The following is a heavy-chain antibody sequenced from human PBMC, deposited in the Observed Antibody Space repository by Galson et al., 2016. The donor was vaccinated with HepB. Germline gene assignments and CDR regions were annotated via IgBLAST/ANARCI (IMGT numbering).Heavy chain of an antibody. Sequence: SVKVSCKGSGYSFTNYQINWVRQATGQGPEWLGWMNPNSGNTLYAQKFWGRVTMTSDTSISTAYMELSSLTSEDTAIYYCARGVSCYCDRCTYTGMDVGGQGTTVTVAS. V-gene: IGHV1-8*02. J-gene: IGHJ6*02. CDR2: MNPNSGNT. CDR3: ARGVSCYCDRCTYTGMDV. D-gene: IGHD3-22*01. CDR1: GYSFTNYQ.